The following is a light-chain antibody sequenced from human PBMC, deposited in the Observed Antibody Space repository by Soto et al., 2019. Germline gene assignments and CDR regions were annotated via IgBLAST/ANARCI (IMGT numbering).Light chain of an antibody. CDR3: ISYASSYTLI. V-gene: IGLV2-14*01. J-gene: IGLJ2*01. CDR1: SSDVGGYNY. CDR2: EVT. Sequence: QSVLTQPASVSGSPGQSITISCAGTSSDVGGYNYVSWYQHHPGKAPKLMIYEVTNRPSGVSDRFSGSKSGNTASLTISGLQAEDEADYYCISYASSYTLIFGGGTKLTVL.